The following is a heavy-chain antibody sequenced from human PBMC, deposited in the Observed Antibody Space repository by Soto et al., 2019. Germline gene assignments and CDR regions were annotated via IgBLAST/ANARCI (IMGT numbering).Heavy chain of an antibody. Sequence: SGPTLVNPTQTLTLTCTFSGFSLSTSGVGVGWIRQPPGKALEWLALIYWDDDKRYSPSLKSRLTINKDTSKNQVVLTMTNMDPVDTATYYCAHSKRYSSSCWFDPWGQGTLVTVSS. CDR1: GFSLSTSGVG. D-gene: IGHD6-13*01. J-gene: IGHJ5*02. CDR2: IYWDDDK. V-gene: IGHV2-5*02. CDR3: AHSKRYSSSCWFDP.